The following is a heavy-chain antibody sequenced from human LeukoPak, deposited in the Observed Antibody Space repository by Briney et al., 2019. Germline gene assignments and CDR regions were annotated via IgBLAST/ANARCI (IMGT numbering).Heavy chain of an antibody. CDR1: GYTFTSYA. Sequence: GASVKVSCKASGYTFTSYAMHWVPQALGQRLEWMGWINAGNGNTKYSQKFQGRVTITRDTSASTAYMELSSLRSEDTAVYYCARVGGYSDDAFDIWGQGTMVTVSS. CDR3: ARVGGYSDDAFDI. D-gene: IGHD5-18*01. J-gene: IGHJ3*02. V-gene: IGHV1-3*01. CDR2: INAGNGNT.